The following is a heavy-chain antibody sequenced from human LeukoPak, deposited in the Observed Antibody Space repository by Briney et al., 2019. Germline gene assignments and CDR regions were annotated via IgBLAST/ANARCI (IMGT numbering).Heavy chain of an antibody. V-gene: IGHV4-59*01. J-gene: IGHJ4*02. D-gene: IGHD3-9*01. CDR2: IYYSGST. Sequence: SETLSLTCTVSGGSISSYYWSWIRQPPGKGLEWIGYIYYSGSTNYNPSLKSRVTISVDTSKNQFSLKLSSVTAADTAVYYCARADYDILTGYPGGFDYWGQGTLVTVSS. CDR1: GGSISSYY. CDR3: ARADYDILTGYPGGFDY.